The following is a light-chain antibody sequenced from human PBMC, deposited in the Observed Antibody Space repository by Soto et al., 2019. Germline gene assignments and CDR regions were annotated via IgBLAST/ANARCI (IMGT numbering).Light chain of an antibody. V-gene: IGKV3-20*01. Sequence: EIVLTQSPGTLSLSPGERATLSCRASQSVSSSYLAWYQQKPGQAPRLLIYGASSRATGIPDRFSGSGSGTDFTLTISRLEPEDFAVYYCLQYGSSPFPFGPGTKVDIK. CDR2: GAS. CDR1: QSVSSSY. CDR3: LQYGSSPFP. J-gene: IGKJ3*01.